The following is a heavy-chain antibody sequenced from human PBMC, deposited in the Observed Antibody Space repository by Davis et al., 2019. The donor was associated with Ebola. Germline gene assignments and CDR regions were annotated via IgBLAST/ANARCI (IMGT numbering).Heavy chain of an antibody. CDR3: TRITVAARYLDY. D-gene: IGHD6-19*01. CDR2: ISTYYGNT. V-gene: IGHV1-18*04. Sequence: ASVKVSCKASGYTFTSYGITWVRQAPGQGLEWMGWISTYYGNTNYAQKLQGRVTMTTDSSTSTAYMELRSLTSDDTAVYYCTRITVAARYLDYWGQGTLVTVSS. CDR1: GYTFTSYG. J-gene: IGHJ4*02.